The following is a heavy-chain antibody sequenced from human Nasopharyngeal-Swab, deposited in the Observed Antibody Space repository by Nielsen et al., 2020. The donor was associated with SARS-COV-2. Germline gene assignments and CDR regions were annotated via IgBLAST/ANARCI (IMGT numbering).Heavy chain of an antibody. D-gene: IGHD1-14*01. CDR2: INPHSGYT. CDR3: ARDDGDVPGMTGSGPPGGY. V-gene: IGHV1-2*06. Sequence: ASVKVSCKASGYTFSDYYMHWVRQAPGKGLDYMGRINPHSGYTNFAQKFQGRVTVTRDTSINTAYMELSSLRLDDTAVYYCARDDGDVPGMTGSGPPGGYWGQGTLVTVSS. J-gene: IGHJ4*02. CDR1: GYTFSDYY.